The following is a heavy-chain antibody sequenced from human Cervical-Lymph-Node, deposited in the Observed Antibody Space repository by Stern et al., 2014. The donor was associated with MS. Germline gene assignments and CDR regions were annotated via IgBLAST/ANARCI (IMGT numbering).Heavy chain of an antibody. CDR3: ARQTTAWASDV. J-gene: IGHJ4*02. CDR1: GYKFSIYW. CDR2: IYPGDSET. D-gene: IGHD1-14*01. Sequence: EQLGQSGAELIRPGESLKISCKGSGYKFSIYWIAWVRPMPGKGLEWMGIIYPGDSETRYSPSFQGQVTMSADKSTSTAYLQWSSLNASDTAMYFCARQTTAWASDVWGQGTLVTVSS. V-gene: IGHV5-51*01.